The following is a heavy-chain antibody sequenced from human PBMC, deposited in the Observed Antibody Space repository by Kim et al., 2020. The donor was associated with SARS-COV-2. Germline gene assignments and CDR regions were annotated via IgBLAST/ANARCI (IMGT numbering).Heavy chain of an antibody. V-gene: IGHV4-61*02. CDR1: GGSISSGSYY. D-gene: IGHD3-10*01. Sequence: SETLSLTCTVSGGSISSGSYYWSWIRQPAGKGLEWIGRIYTSGSTNYNPSLTSTVTISVDTSKNQFSLKLSSVTAADTAVYYCASDKKWFGIDPWGQGTLVTVSS. CDR2: IYTSGST. J-gene: IGHJ5*02. CDR3: ASDKKWFGIDP.